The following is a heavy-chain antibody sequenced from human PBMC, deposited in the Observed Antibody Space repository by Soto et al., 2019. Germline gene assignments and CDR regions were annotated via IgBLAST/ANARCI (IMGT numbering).Heavy chain of an antibody. J-gene: IGHJ4*02. CDR3: AKARVVAGKYYFDY. V-gene: IGHV3-9*01. D-gene: IGHD2-15*01. Sequence: EVQLVESGGGLVQPGRSLRLSCAASGFTFDDYAMHWVRQAPGKGLAWVSGINWNGGTIAYADSVKGRFTISRDNAKNSLYLQMNSLRADDTALYYCAKARVVAGKYYFDYWGQGTLVTVSS. CDR1: GFTFDDYA. CDR2: INWNGGTI.